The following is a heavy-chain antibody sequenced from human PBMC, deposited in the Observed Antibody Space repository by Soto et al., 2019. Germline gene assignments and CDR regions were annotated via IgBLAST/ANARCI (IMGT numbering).Heavy chain of an antibody. J-gene: IGHJ5*02. CDR3: AKNQGVELVPLATVDWFDP. CDR1: GFIFENFG. D-gene: IGHD1-26*01. CDR2: ISGSGFKK. Sequence: CAASGFIFENFGMSWVRQAPGKGLEWISSISGSGFKKYYADSVKGRFTISRDNSKSTVYLELNNLSAEDTAVYHCAKNQGVELVPLATVDWFDPWGQGSVVTVSS. V-gene: IGHV3-23*01.